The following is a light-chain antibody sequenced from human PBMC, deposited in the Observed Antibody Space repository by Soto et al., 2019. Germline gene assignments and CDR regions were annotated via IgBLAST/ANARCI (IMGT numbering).Light chain of an antibody. CDR1: SSDVGGYAY. CDR3: SSYTSRTTPV. J-gene: IGLJ2*01. V-gene: IGLV2-14*01. Sequence: QPASVSGSPGQSITISCTGTSSDVGGYAYVSWYQQYPGKAPKLVISEVSNRPSGVSLRFSGSRSGNTASLTISGLQAEDEADYYCSSYTSRTTPVFGGGTKLTVL. CDR2: EVS.